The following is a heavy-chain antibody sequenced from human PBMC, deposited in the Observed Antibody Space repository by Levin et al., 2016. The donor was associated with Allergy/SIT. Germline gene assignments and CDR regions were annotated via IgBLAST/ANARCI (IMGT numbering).Heavy chain of an antibody. CDR2: INPNSGDT. V-gene: IGHV1-2*02. D-gene: IGHD6-13*01. CDR1: GYTFTDYY. CDR3: ARGRPIATGGSIPFTF. Sequence: ASVKVSCKASGYTFTDYYMHWVRQAPGQGLEWMGWINPNSGDTSYGQKFQGRVTMTGDTSISTVYMELSSLRSDDTAIYHCARGRPIATGGSIPFTFWGQGTLVTVSS. J-gene: IGHJ4*02.